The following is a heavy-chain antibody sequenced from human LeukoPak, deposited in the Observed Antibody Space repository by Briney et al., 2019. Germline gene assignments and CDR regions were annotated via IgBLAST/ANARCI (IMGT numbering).Heavy chain of an antibody. CDR1: GYTFTSYG. Sequence: ASVKVSCKASGYTFTSYGISWVRQPPGQGLEWMGWISAYNGNTNYAQKLQGRVTMTTDTSTSTAYMELRSLRSDDTAVYYCARDALGYCSGGSCRQAFDIWGQGTMVTVSS. J-gene: IGHJ3*02. CDR3: ARDALGYCSGGSCRQAFDI. CDR2: ISAYNGNT. D-gene: IGHD2-15*01. V-gene: IGHV1-18*01.